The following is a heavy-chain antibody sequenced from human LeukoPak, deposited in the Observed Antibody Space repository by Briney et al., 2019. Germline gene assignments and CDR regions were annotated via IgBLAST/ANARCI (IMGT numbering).Heavy chain of an antibody. J-gene: IGHJ4*02. Sequence: SETLCLTCAVSGGSISSYYRSWIRQPPGKGLEWIGYIYYSGSANYNPYPKSRVTTSVDTSKNQFSLKLSAVTAAETAVYYFARAAIGPNFDYWGQGTLVTVSS. D-gene: IGHD3/OR15-3a*01. V-gene: IGHV4-59*01. CDR2: IYYSGSA. CDR1: GGSISSYY. CDR3: ARAAIGPNFDY.